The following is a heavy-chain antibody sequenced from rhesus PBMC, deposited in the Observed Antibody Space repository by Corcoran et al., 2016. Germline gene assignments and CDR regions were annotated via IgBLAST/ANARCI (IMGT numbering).Heavy chain of an antibody. V-gene: IGHV4-122*02. D-gene: IGHD6-31*01. CDR1: GGSISSSYYY. CDR3: ARRFTSGWFDY. Sequence: QVQLQESGPGLVKPSETLSLTCAVSGGSISSSYYYWSWIRQAPGKGLEWMGYISYCGSTSSHPSLKIRVTISRDTSKNQFSRKVNSVTAADTAMYYCARRFTSGWFDYWGQGVLVTVSS. CDR2: ISYCGST. J-gene: IGHJ4*01.